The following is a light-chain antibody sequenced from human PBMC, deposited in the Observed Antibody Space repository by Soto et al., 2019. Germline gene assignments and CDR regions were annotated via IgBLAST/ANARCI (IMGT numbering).Light chain of an antibody. CDR1: QSISNS. CDR3: QQYYTYPLT. Sequence: DIQMTQTPSTRSASVGDRVTMTCRASQSISNSLAWYQQKPGKAPKLLIYRASALQSGVPSRFSSSGSGTEFTLTIDSLQPDDFAAFYCQQYYTYPLTFGGGTRVDIK. V-gene: IGKV1-5*03. J-gene: IGKJ4*01. CDR2: RAS.